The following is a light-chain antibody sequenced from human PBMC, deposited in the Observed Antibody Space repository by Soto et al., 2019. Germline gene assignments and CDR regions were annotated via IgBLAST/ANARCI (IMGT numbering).Light chain of an antibody. Sequence: EIVMTQSPATLSASPGERATLSCRASQSVNFNLAWYQQKPGQAPRLLIYGASTRATGIPARFSGSGSGTEFTLTISSLQSEDFAVYYCQQYTDGLTFGGGTKVEIK. CDR2: GAS. CDR3: QQYTDGLT. CDR1: QSVNFN. J-gene: IGKJ4*01. V-gene: IGKV3-15*01.